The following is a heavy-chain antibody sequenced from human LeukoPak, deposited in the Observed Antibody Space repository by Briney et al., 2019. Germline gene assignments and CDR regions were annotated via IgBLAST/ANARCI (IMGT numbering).Heavy chain of an antibody. D-gene: IGHD3-10*01. CDR3: ARWVGQAFDI. CDR2: IYHSGST. CDR1: GGSISSGGYS. J-gene: IGHJ3*02. Sequence: PSETLSLTCAVSGGSISSGGYSWSWIRQPPGKGLEWIGYIYHSGSTYYNPSLKSRVTISVDRSKNQFSLKLSSATAADTAVYYCARWVGQAFDIWGQGTMVTVSS. V-gene: IGHV4-30-2*01.